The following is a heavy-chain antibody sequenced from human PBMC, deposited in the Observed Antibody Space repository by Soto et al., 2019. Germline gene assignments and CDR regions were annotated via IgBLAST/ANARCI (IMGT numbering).Heavy chain of an antibody. Sequence: GASVKVSCKASGGTFSSYAISWVRQAPGQGLEWMGGIIPIFGTANYAQKFQGRVTITADESTSTAYMELSSLRSEDTAVYYCAREPQGIAVAGTYNWFDPWGQGTLVTVS. V-gene: IGHV1-69*13. J-gene: IGHJ5*02. D-gene: IGHD6-19*01. CDR1: GGTFSSYA. CDR2: IIPIFGTA. CDR3: AREPQGIAVAGTYNWFDP.